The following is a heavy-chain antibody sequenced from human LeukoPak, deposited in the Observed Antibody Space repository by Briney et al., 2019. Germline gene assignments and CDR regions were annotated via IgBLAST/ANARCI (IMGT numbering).Heavy chain of an antibody. Sequence: GGSLRLSCAASGFTVSSNYMSWVRQAPGKGLEWVSVIYSGGNTYYADSVKGRFTISRDNSKNTLYLQMNSLRAEDTAMYYCAKGTKPVMTIPDYWGQGILVTVSS. V-gene: IGHV3-53*01. CDR1: GFTVSSNY. J-gene: IGHJ4*02. D-gene: IGHD1/OR15-1a*01. CDR2: IYSGGNT. CDR3: AKGTKPVMTIPDY.